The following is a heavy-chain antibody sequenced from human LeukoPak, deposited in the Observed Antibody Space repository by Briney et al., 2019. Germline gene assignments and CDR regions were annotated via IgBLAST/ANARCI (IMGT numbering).Heavy chain of an antibody. V-gene: IGHV3-23*01. J-gene: IGHJ6*02. CDR3: AKDSYGMDV. CDR1: GFTFSTYA. Sequence: GGSLRLSCAASGFTFSTYAMSWVRQAPGKGLEWVSLISGSGGSTYYADSVKGRFTIPRDNSKNTLDLQMNSLRAEDTAVYYCAKDSYGMDVWGQGTTVTVSS. CDR2: ISGSGGST.